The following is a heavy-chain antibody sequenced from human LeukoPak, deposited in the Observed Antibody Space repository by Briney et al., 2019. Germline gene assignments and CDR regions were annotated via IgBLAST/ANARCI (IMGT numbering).Heavy chain of an antibody. Sequence: GGSLRLSCAASGITFSHYEMNWVRQAPGKGLEWVSYINPGGSNRFYAGSVRGRFTISRNNAKNSLYLQMTSLRAEDTAVYYCAREEAVAGTNYWGQRTLATAS. CDR1: GITFSHYE. J-gene: IGHJ4*02. CDR3: AREEAVAGTNY. V-gene: IGHV3-48*03. CDR2: INPGGSNR. D-gene: IGHD6-19*01.